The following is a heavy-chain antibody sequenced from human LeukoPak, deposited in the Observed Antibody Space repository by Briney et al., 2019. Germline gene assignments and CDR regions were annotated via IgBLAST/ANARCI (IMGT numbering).Heavy chain of an antibody. D-gene: IGHD6-13*01. CDR1: GYTFTSYD. J-gene: IGHJ4*02. CDR3: ARGGGSSFPGDY. CDR2: MNPNSGNT. Sequence: ASVKVSCKASGYTFTSYDINWVRQATGQGLERMGWMNPNSGNTGYAQKFQGRITMTRNTSITTAYMELSSLISEDTAVYYCARGGGSSFPGDYWGQGALVTVSS. V-gene: IGHV1-8*01.